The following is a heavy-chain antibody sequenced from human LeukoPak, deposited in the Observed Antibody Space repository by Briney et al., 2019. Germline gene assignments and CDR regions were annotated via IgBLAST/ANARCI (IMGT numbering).Heavy chain of an antibody. D-gene: IGHD2-2*01. J-gene: IGHJ4*02. CDR3: ARPKPYCSSTSCSDY. V-gene: IGHV4-34*01. CDR1: GGSFSGYY. Sequence: SETLSLTCAVYGGSFSGYYWSWIRQPPGKGLEWIGGINHSGSTNYNPSLKSRVTISVDTSKNQFSLKLSSVTAADTAVYYCARPKPYCSSTSCSDYWGQGTLVTVSS. CDR2: INHSGST.